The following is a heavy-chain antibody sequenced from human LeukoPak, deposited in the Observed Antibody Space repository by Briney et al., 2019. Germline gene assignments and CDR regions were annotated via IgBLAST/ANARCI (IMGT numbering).Heavy chain of an antibody. CDR1: GYTFTGHC. Sequence: ASVKVSCKASGYTFTGHCVNWVRQAPGQGLEWMGIINPSGDNTNYAQNFQGRVTMTRDTSTSTVYMELSSLRSEDTAVYYCARGRGDGSGSHAPKADFYCMDFWDQGTTVTVSS. CDR3: ARGRGDGSGSHAPKADFYCMDF. CDR2: INPSGDNT. D-gene: IGHD3-10*01. J-gene: IGHJ6*02. V-gene: IGHV1-46*01.